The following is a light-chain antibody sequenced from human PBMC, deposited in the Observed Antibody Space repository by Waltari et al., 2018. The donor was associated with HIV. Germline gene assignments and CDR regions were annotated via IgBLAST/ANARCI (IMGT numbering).Light chain of an antibody. Sequence: SSELTQDPAVSVALGQTVRITCQGDSLRSYYASWYQQKPGQAPVLVIYGKNNRPSGSPDRVSGSSSVNTASLTITGAQAEEEADYYCNSRDNNDNHVVFGGGTKVTVL. CDR1: SLRSYY. J-gene: IGLJ2*01. CDR3: NSRDNNDNHVV. CDR2: GKN. V-gene: IGLV3-19*01.